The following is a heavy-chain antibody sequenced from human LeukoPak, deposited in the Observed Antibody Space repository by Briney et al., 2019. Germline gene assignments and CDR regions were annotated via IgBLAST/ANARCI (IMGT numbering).Heavy chain of an antibody. V-gene: IGHV1-2*02. J-gene: IGHJ5*02. CDR2: INPNSGGT. D-gene: IGHD3-22*01. CDR3: ARGGLKAVHHFYDSSGTPNWFDP. CDR1: GDIFTGYY. Sequence: GASVKVSCKASGDIFTGYYIHWVRHAPGQGLEWMGWINPNSGGTNYAQQFQGRVTMTRDTPSRPAHIELSRLRSVDTAVYYCARGGLKAVHHFYDSSGTPNWFDPWGQGTLVTVSS.